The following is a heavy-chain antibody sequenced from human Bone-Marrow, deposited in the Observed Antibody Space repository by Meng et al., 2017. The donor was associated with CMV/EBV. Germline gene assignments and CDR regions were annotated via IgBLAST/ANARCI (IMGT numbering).Heavy chain of an antibody. J-gene: IGHJ5*02. V-gene: IGHV3-69-1*01. CDR2: ISSSSTI. CDR1: GFTFSSYA. CDR3: AKKSWSWFDP. Sequence: GESLKISCAASGFTFSSYAMNWVRQAPGKGLEWVSSISSSSTIYYADSVKGRFTISRDNAKNSLYLQMNSLRAEDTAVYYCAKKSWSWFDPWGQGTLVTVSS.